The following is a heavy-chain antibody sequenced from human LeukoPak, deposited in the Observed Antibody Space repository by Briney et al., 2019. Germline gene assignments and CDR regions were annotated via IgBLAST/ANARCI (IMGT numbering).Heavy chain of an antibody. J-gene: IGHJ4*02. CDR1: GYTFTGYY. Sequence: GASVKVSCKASGYTFTGYYMHWVRQAPGQGLEWMGWISAYNGNTNYAQKLQGRVTMTTDTSTSTAYMELRSLRSDDTAVYYCARDLRFIMITFGTTFDYWGQGTLVTVSS. CDR2: ISAYNGNT. CDR3: ARDLRFIMITFGTTFDY. D-gene: IGHD3-16*01. V-gene: IGHV1-18*04.